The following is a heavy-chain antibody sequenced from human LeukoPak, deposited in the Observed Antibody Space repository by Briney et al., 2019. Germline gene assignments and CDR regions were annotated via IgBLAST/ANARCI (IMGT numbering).Heavy chain of an antibody. CDR1: GFTFTSYW. CDR2: VEHDGSRT. D-gene: IGHD4-17*01. J-gene: IGHJ4*02. V-gene: IGHV3-74*01. CDR3: ATDLG. Sequence: GGSLRLSCAATGFTFTSYWMHWVRQPPGKGLVWVSRVEHDGSRTAYADSVTGRFTISRDNARNMVYLQMNSLRAEDTAVYYCATDLGWGQGTLVTVSS.